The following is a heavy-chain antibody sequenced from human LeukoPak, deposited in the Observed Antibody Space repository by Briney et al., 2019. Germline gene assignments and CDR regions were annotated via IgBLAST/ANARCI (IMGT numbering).Heavy chain of an antibody. J-gene: IGHJ4*02. Sequence: SETLSLTCAVSGGSISSSNWWSWVRQPPGKGLEWIGEIYHSGSTNYNPSLKSRVTISVGKSKNQFSLKLSSVTAADTAVYYCARAASYSGSSKDFDYWGQGTLVTVSS. CDR1: GGSISSSNW. CDR3: ARAASYSGSSKDFDY. D-gene: IGHD1-26*01. CDR2: IYHSGST. V-gene: IGHV4-4*02.